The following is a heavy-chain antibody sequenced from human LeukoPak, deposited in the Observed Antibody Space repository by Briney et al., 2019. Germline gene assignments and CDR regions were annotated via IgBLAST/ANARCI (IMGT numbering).Heavy chain of an antibody. J-gene: IGHJ4*02. CDR2: IYYSGST. V-gene: IGHV4-39*01. D-gene: IGHD1-26*01. CDR1: GGSISSSSYY. Sequence: SETLSLTCTVPGGSISSSSYYWGWIRQPPGKGLEWIGSIYYSGSTYYNPSLKSRVTISVDTSKNQFSLKLSSVTAADTAVYYCARLLYSESYWGQGTLVTVSS. CDR3: ARLLYSESY.